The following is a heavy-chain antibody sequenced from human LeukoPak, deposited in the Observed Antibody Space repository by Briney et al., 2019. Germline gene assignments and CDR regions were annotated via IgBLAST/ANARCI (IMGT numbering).Heavy chain of an antibody. CDR2: ISSSGSTI. V-gene: IGHV3-48*03. Sequence: GGSLRLSCAASGFTFSSFEMNWVRQAPGKGLEWVSYISSSGSTIHYADSVKGRFTISRDNAKNSLYLQMNSLRAEDTAVYYCARGLYYYDSSGYVSNAFDIWGQGTMVTVSS. J-gene: IGHJ3*02. D-gene: IGHD3-22*01. CDR1: GFTFSSFE. CDR3: ARGLYYYDSSGYVSNAFDI.